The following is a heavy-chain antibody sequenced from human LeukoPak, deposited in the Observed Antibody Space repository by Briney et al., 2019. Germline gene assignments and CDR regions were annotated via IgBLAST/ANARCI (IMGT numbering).Heavy chain of an antibody. J-gene: IGHJ6*03. Sequence: ASVKVSCKASGYTFTSYGISWVRQAPGQGLEWMGWISAYNGNTNYAQTLQGRVTMTTDTSTSTAYMELRSLRSDDTAVYYCARDAMVLVPAAAARGYYMDVWGKGTTVTISS. CDR3: ARDAMVLVPAAAARGYYMDV. CDR1: GYTFTSYG. CDR2: ISAYNGNT. D-gene: IGHD2-2*01. V-gene: IGHV1-18*01.